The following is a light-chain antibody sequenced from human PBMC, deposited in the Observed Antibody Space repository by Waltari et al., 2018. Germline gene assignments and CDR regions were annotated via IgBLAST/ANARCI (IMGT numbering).Light chain of an antibody. CDR3: QHYHTVPRT. J-gene: IGKJ1*01. V-gene: IGKV4-1*01. Sequence: DIVMTLSPDSLAVSLGERATIHCRSSQSVFQSSSNKNYLAWYQQKTGQPPKLLIYWASTRESGVPDRFSGSGSGTDFTLTISSLQAEDVAVYYCQHYHTVPRTFGQGTKVEIK. CDR2: WAS. CDR1: QSVFQSSSNKNY.